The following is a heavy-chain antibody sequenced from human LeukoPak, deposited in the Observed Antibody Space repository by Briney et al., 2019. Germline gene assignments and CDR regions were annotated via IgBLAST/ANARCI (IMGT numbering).Heavy chain of an antibody. D-gene: IGHD1-26*01. Sequence: PPETLSLTCSVSGASISPYYWVWIRQPPGKGLEWIGYVFYNGRTSYNPSLKSRVTISADTSKNQFSLKMNSVTAADTAVYYCASGNYYQDYWGQGTVVTVSP. J-gene: IGHJ4*02. CDR3: ASGNYYQDY. CDR2: VFYNGRT. CDR1: GASISPYY. V-gene: IGHV4-59*08.